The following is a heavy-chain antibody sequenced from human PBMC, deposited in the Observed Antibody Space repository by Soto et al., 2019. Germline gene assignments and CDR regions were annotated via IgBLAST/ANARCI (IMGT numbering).Heavy chain of an antibody. CDR2: ISYDGSNK. V-gene: IGHV3-30*18. J-gene: IGHJ4*02. D-gene: IGHD3-22*01. CDR1: GFTFSSYG. Sequence: GGSLRLSCAASGFTFSSYGMHWVRQAPGKGLEWVAVISYDGSNKYYADSVKGRFTISRDNSKNTLYLQMNSRRAEDTAVYYCANSRNTGYYYDSSGYYLDYWGQGTLVTVSS. CDR3: ANSRNTGYYYDSSGYYLDY.